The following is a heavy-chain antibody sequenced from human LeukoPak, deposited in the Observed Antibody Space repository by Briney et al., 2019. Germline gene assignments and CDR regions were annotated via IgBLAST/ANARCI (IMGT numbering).Heavy chain of an antibody. CDR1: GFTFSSYS. V-gene: IGHV3-30-3*01. D-gene: IGHD7-27*01. Sequence: GRSLRLSCAASGFTFSSYSMHWVRQAPGKGLEGVAVLSSDGSNKYYADSVKGRFTISRDNSKNTLSLQMNSLRAEDTAVYYCASSPLGMGRAYWGQGTLVTVSS. J-gene: IGHJ4*02. CDR3: ASSPLGMGRAY. CDR2: LSSDGSNK.